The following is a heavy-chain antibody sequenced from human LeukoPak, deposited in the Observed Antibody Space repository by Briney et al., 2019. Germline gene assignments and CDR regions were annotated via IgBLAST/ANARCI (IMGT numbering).Heavy chain of an antibody. CDR2: MNPNSGNT. Sequence: GASAKVSCKASGYTFTSYDINWVRQATGQGLEWMGWMNPNSGNTGYAQKFQGRVTMTRNTSISTAYMELSSLRSEDTAVYYCVILLVVPAANMDVWGKGTTVTVSS. D-gene: IGHD2-2*01. CDR1: GYTFTSYD. V-gene: IGHV1-8*01. CDR3: VILLVVPAANMDV. J-gene: IGHJ6*03.